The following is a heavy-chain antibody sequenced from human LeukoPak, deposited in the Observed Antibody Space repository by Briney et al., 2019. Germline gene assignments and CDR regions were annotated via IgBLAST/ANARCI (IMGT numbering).Heavy chain of an antibody. V-gene: IGHV3-23*01. D-gene: IGHD3-10*01. CDR1: GFTLSSYA. CDR3: ARESVLWFGESPH. Sequence: GGSLRLSCAASGFTLSSYAMSWVRQAPGKGLEWVSATSSSDAGTYYADSVKGRFTISRDNSKNTLYLQMNSLRAEDTAVYYCARESVLWFGESPHWGQGTLVTVSS. CDR2: TSSSDAGT. J-gene: IGHJ4*02.